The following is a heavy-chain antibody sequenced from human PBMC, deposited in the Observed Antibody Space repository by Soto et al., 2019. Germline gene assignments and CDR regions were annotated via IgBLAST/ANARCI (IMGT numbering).Heavy chain of an antibody. V-gene: IGHV4-39*01. Sequence: SETLSLTCTVSGGFISSNNYYWGWIRQPPGKGLEWIGTIYYNGSTYYNPSLKSRVTISVDTSKNQFSLKLNSVTAADTAVYYCARRTTGMTGRFDYWGQGTLVTVSS. D-gene: IGHD1-1*01. CDR3: ARRTTGMTGRFDY. J-gene: IGHJ4*02. CDR2: IYYNGST. CDR1: GGFISSNNYY.